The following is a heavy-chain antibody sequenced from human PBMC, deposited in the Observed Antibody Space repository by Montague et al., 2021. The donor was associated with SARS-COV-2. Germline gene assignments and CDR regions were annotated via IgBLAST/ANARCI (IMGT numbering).Heavy chain of an antibody. J-gene: IGHJ4*02. Sequence: SLRLSCAAPGFTFNTYSMHLFLRAPVKVLDWVSSISSSCTYIYYSDSVRVLFTISRDNAHNSLSLQLNSLRPEDMALYYCSRDGVQFCDWPYYFAFWGQGTLVSVSS. CDR3: SRDGVQFCDWPYYFAF. V-gene: IGHV3-21*01. D-gene: IGHD2-21*02. CDR1: GFTFNTYS. CDR2: ISSSCTYI.